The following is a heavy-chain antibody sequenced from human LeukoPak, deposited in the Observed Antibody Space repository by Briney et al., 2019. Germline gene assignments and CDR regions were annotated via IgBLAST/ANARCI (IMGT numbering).Heavy chain of an antibody. J-gene: IGHJ4*02. CDR2: ISSSSSTI. CDR1: GFTFSSYS. V-gene: IGHV3-48*01. Sequence: GGSLRLSCAASGFTFSSYSMNWVRQAPGKGLEWVSYISSSSSTIYYADSVKGRFTISGDNAKNSLYLQMNSLRAEDTAVYYCARDSDYWGQGTLVTVSS. CDR3: ARDSDY.